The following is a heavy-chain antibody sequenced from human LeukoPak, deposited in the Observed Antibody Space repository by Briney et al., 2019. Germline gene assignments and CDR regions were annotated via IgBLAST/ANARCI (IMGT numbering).Heavy chain of an antibody. CDR1: GGSISSSSYY. Sequence: SETLSLTCTVSGGSISSSSYYWGWIRQPPGKGLEWIWSIYYSGSNHYNPSLKSRVTISVDTSKNQFSLKLSSVTAADTAVYYCATDYDFWSGYHNYWGQGTLVTVSS. V-gene: IGHV4-39*01. CDR3: ATDYDFWSGYHNY. CDR2: IYYSGSN. J-gene: IGHJ4*02. D-gene: IGHD3-3*01.